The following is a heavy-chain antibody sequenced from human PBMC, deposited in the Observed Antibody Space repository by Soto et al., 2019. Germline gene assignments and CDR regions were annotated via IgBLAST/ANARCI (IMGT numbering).Heavy chain of an antibody. CDR3: ARAGITMIVGSAFDI. J-gene: IGHJ3*02. D-gene: IGHD3-22*01. V-gene: IGHV1-2*04. CDR2: INPNSGGT. Sequence: ASVKVSCKASGYTFTGYYMHWVRQAPGQGLEWMGWINPNSGGTNYAQKFQGWVTMTRDTSISTAYMELSRLRSDDTAVYYCARAGITMIVGSAFDIWGQGTMVTVSS. CDR1: GYTFTGYY.